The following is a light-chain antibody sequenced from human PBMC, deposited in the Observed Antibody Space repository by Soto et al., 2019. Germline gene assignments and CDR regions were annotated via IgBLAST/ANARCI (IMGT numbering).Light chain of an antibody. V-gene: IGLV1-40*01. CDR1: SSNIGAGYD. CDR2: GNT. Sequence: QSVLTQPPSMSGAPGQRVTISCTGSSSNIGAGYDVHWYQHLPGTAPKLLIYGNTNRPSGVPDRFSVSKSGTSASLAITGLQAEDEADYYCQSHDSSLNSWVFGGGTQLTVL. CDR3: QSHDSSLNSWV. J-gene: IGLJ3*02.